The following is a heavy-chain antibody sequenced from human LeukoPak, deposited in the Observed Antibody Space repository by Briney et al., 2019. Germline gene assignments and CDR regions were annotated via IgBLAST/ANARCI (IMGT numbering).Heavy chain of an antibody. V-gene: IGHV4-61*02. CDR2: IYTSGST. CDR1: GGSISSGSYY. Sequence: SETLSLTCTVSGGSISSGSYYWSWIRQPAGKGLEWIGRIYTSGSTNYNPSLKSRVTISVDTSKNQFSLKLSSVTAADTAVYYCATMVRGVITTFDYWGQGTLVTVSS. CDR3: ATMVRGVITTFDY. D-gene: IGHD3-10*01. J-gene: IGHJ4*02.